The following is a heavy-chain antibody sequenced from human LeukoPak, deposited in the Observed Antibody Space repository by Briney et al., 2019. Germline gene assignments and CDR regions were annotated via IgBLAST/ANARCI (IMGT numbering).Heavy chain of an antibody. CDR1: GGSISSYY. V-gene: IGHV4-59*01. CDR3: AREGKDDFWSGSYYYYYYTDV. CDR2: IYYSGST. D-gene: IGHD3-3*01. Sequence: SETLSLTCTVSGGSISSYYWSWIRQPPGKGLEWIGYIYYSGSTNYNPSLKSRVTISVDTSKNQFSLKLGSVTAADTAVYYCAREGKDDFWSGSYYYYYYTDVWGKGTTVTVSS. J-gene: IGHJ6*03.